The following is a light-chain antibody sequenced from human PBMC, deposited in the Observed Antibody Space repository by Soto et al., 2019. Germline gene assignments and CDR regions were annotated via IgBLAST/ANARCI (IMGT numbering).Light chain of an antibody. CDR2: GAS. CDR1: QSVSSN. CDR3: QQYNNWPPWT. V-gene: IGKV3-15*01. Sequence: EIVMTQSPATLSVSPGERATLSCRASQSVSSNLAWYQQKPGQAPRLRIYGASTSATGIPARFSGSGSGTEFTLTISSLQSEDFAGYYCQQYNNWPPWTFGQGTKVELK. J-gene: IGKJ1*01.